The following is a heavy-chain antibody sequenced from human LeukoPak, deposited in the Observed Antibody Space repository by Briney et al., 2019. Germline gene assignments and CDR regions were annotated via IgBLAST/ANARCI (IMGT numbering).Heavy chain of an antibody. V-gene: IGHV3-21*01. Sequence: KPGGSLRLSSPASGFTFSSYSMNWVRPAPGKGLEWVSSISSVSNYIYNADSGKGRFTISRDNAKNSLYLQMNSLRAEDTAVYYCARGSYGGKSGGAFDIWGQGTMVTVSS. CDR3: ARGSYGGKSGGAFDI. D-gene: IGHD4-23*01. CDR2: ISSVSNYI. CDR1: GFTFSSYS. J-gene: IGHJ3*02.